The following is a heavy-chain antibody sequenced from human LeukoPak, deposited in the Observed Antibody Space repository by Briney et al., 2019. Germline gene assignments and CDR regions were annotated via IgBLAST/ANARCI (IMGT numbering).Heavy chain of an antibody. CDR1: GFSFSSYE. D-gene: IGHD6-13*01. Sequence: PGGSLRLSCAASGFSFSSYEMNWVRQAPGKGLEWVSYISSSGSTIYYADSVKGRFTISSDNAKNSLYLQMNSLRAEDTAVYYCASTRRIAAAALYFDYWGQGTLVTVSS. J-gene: IGHJ4*02. CDR3: ASTRRIAAAALYFDY. CDR2: ISSSGSTI. V-gene: IGHV3-48*03.